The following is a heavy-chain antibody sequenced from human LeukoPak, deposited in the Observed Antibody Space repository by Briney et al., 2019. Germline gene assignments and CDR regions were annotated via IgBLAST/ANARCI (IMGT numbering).Heavy chain of an antibody. CDR2: IYPGDSDT. V-gene: IGHV5-51*01. D-gene: IGHD2-2*01. Sequence: GESLKIPCKGSGYSFTSYWIGWVRQMPGKGLEWMGIIYPGDSDTRYSPSFQGQVTISADKSISTAYLQWSSLKASDTAMYYCARRSLCSSTSCYEFFDYWGQGTLVTVSS. J-gene: IGHJ4*02. CDR1: GYSFTSYW. CDR3: ARRSLCSSTSCYEFFDY.